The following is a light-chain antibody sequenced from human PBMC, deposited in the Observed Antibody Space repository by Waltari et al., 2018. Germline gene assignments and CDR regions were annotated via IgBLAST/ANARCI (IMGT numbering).Light chain of an antibody. CDR1: QSISSD. V-gene: IGKV1-39*01. CDR3: QKSSSWT. J-gene: IGKJ1*01. CDR2: AAS. Sequence: DIQLTQSPSSLSSSVGDRVTITCRASQSISSDLNWYKQKPGKAPKVLVYAASNLQSGVPSRFSGSGSGTDFTLTISSLQPEDSATYYCQKSSSWTFGQGTKVEIK.